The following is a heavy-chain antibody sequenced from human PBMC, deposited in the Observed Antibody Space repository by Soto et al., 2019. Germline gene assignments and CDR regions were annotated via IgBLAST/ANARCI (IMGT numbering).Heavy chain of an antibody. CDR1: GFTFSSYG. V-gene: IGHV3-30*03. Sequence: LRLSCAASGFTFSSYGRHWVRQAPGKGLEWVAVISYDGSNKYYADSVKGRFTISRDNSKNTLYLQMNSLRAEDTAVYYCARYFWSGYYTSDYWGQGTLVTVS. CDR2: ISYDGSNK. J-gene: IGHJ4*02. D-gene: IGHD3-3*01. CDR3: ARYFWSGYYTSDY.